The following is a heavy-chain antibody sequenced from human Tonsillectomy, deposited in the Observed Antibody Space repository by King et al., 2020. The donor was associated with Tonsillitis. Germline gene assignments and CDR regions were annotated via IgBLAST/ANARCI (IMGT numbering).Heavy chain of an antibody. CDR3: AAQTYYDFWSGYNFDY. V-gene: IGHV4-59*01. CDR2: GYINGST. CDR1: GRSISSYY. Sequence: QLQESGPGLLKPSETLSLTCTVSGRSISSYYWSWIRKPPGKGLEWIGCGYINGSTNYNPSLTSRDTISVDTSKNQISLKLSSVTAAETALYYCAAQTYYDFWSGYNFDYWGQGTLVTVSS. D-gene: IGHD3-3*01. J-gene: IGHJ4*02.